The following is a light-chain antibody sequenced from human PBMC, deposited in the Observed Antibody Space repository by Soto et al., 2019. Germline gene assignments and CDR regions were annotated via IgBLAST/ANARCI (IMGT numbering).Light chain of an antibody. J-gene: IGLJ1*01. V-gene: IGLV2-14*01. CDR3: SSFTSRFTFV. Sequence: QSALTQPASVSGSPGQSIAISCTGTRSDVGAYNYVSWYQQHPGKAPKLMISEVTNRPSGVSDRFSGSTSGNTASLTISVLQAEDEADYNCSSFTSRFTFVFGTGTKVTVL. CDR2: EVT. CDR1: RSDVGAYNY.